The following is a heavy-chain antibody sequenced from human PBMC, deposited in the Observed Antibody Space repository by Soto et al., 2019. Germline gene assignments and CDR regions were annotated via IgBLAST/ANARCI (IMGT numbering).Heavy chain of an antibody. D-gene: IGHD1-26*01. V-gene: IGHV3-21*01. CDR2: ISSSGSYI. Sequence: EVQLVESGGGLVKPGGSLRLSCAASGFTFSSYNMNWVRQAPGRGLEWVSSISSSGSYIYYADSVKGRFTVSRDNAKNSLYLQMNSLRAEDTAVYYCARYTGGSGSYYDYWGQGTLVTVSS. J-gene: IGHJ4*02. CDR3: ARYTGGSGSYYDY. CDR1: GFTFSSYN.